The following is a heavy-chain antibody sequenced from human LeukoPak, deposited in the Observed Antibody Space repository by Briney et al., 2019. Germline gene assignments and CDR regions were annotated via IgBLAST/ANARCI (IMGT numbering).Heavy chain of an antibody. CDR1: GFTVTSNY. D-gene: IGHD2-15*01. J-gene: IGHJ4*02. CDR3: ARVRNSWHGEYFDY. Sequence: PGGSLRLSCAASGFTVTSNYMSWVRQAPGKGLEWVSVIYSGGTTRYADSVKGRFTISRDTSKNTIFLQMNSLRGEDTAVYFCARVRNSWHGEYFDYWGQGALVTVSS. CDR2: IYSGGTT. V-gene: IGHV3-53*01.